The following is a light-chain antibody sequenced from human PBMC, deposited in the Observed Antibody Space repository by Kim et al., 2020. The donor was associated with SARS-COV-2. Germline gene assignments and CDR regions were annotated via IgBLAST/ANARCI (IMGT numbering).Light chain of an antibody. Sequence: IQLTQSPSSLSASVGDRVTITCRASQGISTFLTWYQQKPGKAPKVLISAASTLQSGVPSRFSGSGSGTDFTLTISSLQPEDFATYFCLQHNTYPLTFGGGTQMDIK. CDR3: LQHNTYPLT. V-gene: IGKV1-9*01. CDR1: QGISTF. CDR2: AAS. J-gene: IGKJ4*01.